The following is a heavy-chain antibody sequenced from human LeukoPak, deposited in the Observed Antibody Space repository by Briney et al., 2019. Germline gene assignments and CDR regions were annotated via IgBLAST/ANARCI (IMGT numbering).Heavy chain of an antibody. CDR3: ARLLWWFSY. J-gene: IGHJ4*02. V-gene: IGHV3-7*01. CDR1: GFTFSNYW. D-gene: IGHD2-21*01. CDR2: MKQDGSET. Sequence: GGSLRLSCAASGFTFSNYWMSWVRQAPGKGLEWVASMKQDGSETYYVDSVKGRFTISRDNAKNSLYLQMNSLRAEDTAVYYCARLLWWFSYWGQGTLVTVSS.